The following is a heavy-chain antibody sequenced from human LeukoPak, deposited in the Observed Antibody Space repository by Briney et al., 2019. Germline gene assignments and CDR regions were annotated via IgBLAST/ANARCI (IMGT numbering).Heavy chain of an antibody. CDR3: AREEGPYVVSSTYFDY. V-gene: IGHV3-23*01. CDR1: GFTFSSYA. CDR2: ISGSGGST. D-gene: IGHD2-2*01. Sequence: GGSLRLSCAASGFTFSSYAMSWVHQAPGKGLEWVSGISGSGGSTYYADSVKGRFTTSRDNSKNTLYLQMNSLRAEDTAVYYCAREEGPYVVSSTYFDYWGQGTLVTVSS. J-gene: IGHJ4*02.